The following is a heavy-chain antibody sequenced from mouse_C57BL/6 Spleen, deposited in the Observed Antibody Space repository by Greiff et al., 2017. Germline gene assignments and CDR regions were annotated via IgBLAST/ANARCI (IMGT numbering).Heavy chain of an antibody. D-gene: IGHD2-2*01. Sequence: EVKLVESGGGLVKPGGSLKLSCAASGFTFSDYGMHWVRQAPEKGLEWVAYISSGSSTIYYADTVKGRFTISRDNAKNTLFLQMTSLRSEDTAMYYCAQGVTRAWFAYWGQGTLVTVSA. J-gene: IGHJ3*01. CDR2: ISSGSSTI. V-gene: IGHV5-17*01. CDR3: AQGVTRAWFAY. CDR1: GFTFSDYG.